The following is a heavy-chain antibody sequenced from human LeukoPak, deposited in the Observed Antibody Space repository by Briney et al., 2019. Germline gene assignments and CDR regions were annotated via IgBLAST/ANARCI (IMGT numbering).Heavy chain of an antibody. CDR1: GDSVSRNSAA. CDR2: TYYRSKWYS. Sequence: SQTLSLTCAISGDSVSRNSAAWIWIRQSPSRGLEWLGRTYYRSKWYSDYGISVKSRIIINPDTSTNQFSLQLNSVTPEDTAMYFCARGIFNAFDFWGLGTMVTVSS. CDR3: ARGIFNAFDF. V-gene: IGHV6-1*01. J-gene: IGHJ3*01.